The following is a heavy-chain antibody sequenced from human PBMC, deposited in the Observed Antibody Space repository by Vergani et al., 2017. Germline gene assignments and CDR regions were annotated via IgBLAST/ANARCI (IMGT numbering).Heavy chain of an antibody. J-gene: IGHJ4*02. D-gene: IGHD6-6*01. Sequence: QVQLVQSGAEVKKPGASVKVSCKASGGTFSSYAISWVRQAPGQGLEWMGRSIPILGIANYAQKFQGRVTITADKSTSTAYMELSSLRSEDTAVYYCARGTSIAARHMSYWGQGTLVTVSS. V-gene: IGHV1-69*09. CDR1: GGTFSSYA. CDR2: SIPILGIA. CDR3: ARGTSIAARHMSY.